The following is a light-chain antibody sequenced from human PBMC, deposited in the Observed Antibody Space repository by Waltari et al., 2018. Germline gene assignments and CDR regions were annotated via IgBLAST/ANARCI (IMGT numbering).Light chain of an antibody. Sequence: QSALTQPAPMSGSPGHSITIPCHGTSTDVASSQLVSCYQQHPGKAPKLMIYEGSNRPSGVSNRFSGSKSGNTASLTISGLQAEDEADYYCCSYAGSSTLYVFGTGTKVTVL. J-gene: IGLJ1*01. CDR3: CSYAGSSTLYV. CDR2: EGS. CDR1: STDVASSQL. V-gene: IGLV2-23*01.